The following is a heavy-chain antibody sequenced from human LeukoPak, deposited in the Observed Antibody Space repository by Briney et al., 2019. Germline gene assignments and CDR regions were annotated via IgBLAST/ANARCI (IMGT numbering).Heavy chain of an antibody. V-gene: IGHV3-33*01. CDR3: AREAPTVDYYFGMDV. Sequence: GGPLRLSCAASGFTFSSYGMHWVRQAPGKGLEWVAVIWYDGTIKYYADSVKGRFTISRDNSKNTLYLQMNSLRAEDTAVLYCAREAPTVDYYFGMDVWGQGTTVTVSS. CDR1: GFTFSSYG. D-gene: IGHD2-15*01. J-gene: IGHJ6*02. CDR2: IWYDGTIK.